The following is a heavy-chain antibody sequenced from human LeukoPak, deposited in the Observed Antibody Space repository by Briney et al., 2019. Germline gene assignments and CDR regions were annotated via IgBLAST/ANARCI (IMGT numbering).Heavy chain of an antibody. CDR3: ARASTGIAVGTIFDY. CDR1: GGTFSSYA. Sequence: ASVKVSCKASGGTFSSYAISWVRQAPGQGLEWMGGIIPIFGTANYAQKFQGRVTITADESTSTAYMELSSLRSEDTAVYYCARASTGIAVGTIFDYWGQGTLVTVSS. CDR2: IIPIFGTA. D-gene: IGHD6-19*01. J-gene: IGHJ4*02. V-gene: IGHV1-69*13.